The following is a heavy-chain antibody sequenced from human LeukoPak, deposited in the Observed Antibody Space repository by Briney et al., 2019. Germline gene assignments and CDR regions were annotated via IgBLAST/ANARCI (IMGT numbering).Heavy chain of an antibody. D-gene: IGHD3-22*01. J-gene: IGHJ4*02. Sequence: PSETLSLTCTVSGGSISSGGYYWSWIRQHPGKGLEWIGYIYYSGSTYYNPSLKSRVTISVDTSKNQFSLKLSSVTAADTAVYYCARVLAPYCYDSSGYYYFDYWGQGTLVTVSS. CDR2: IYYSGST. CDR3: ARVLAPYCYDSSGYYYFDY. CDR1: GGSISSGGYY. V-gene: IGHV4-31*03.